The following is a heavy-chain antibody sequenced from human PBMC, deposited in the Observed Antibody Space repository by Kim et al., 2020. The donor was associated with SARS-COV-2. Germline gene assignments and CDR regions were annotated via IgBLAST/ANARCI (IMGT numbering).Heavy chain of an antibody. CDR2: INAGNGNT. D-gene: IGHD2-2*01. Sequence: ASVKVSCKASGYTFTSYAMHWVRQAPGQRLEWMGWINAGNGNTKYSQKFQGRVTITRDTSASTAYMELSSLRSEDTAVYYCARDPSYLDCSSTSCLGYGMDVWGQGTTVTVSS. CDR3: ARDPSYLDCSSTSCLGYGMDV. V-gene: IGHV1-3*01. J-gene: IGHJ6*02. CDR1: GYTFTSYA.